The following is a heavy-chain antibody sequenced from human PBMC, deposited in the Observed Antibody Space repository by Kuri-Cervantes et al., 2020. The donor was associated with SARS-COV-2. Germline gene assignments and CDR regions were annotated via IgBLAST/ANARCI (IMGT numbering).Heavy chain of an antibody. D-gene: IGHD3-22*01. CDR2: INPSGGST. CDR1: GYTFTSYY. CDR3: ARPGYYYDSSGYFDY. J-gene: IGHJ4*02. V-gene: IGHV1-46*01. Sequence: ASVKVSCKASGYTFTSYYMHWVRQAPGQGLEWMGIINPSGGSTSYAQKFQGRVTMTRDTSTSTVYMELSSLRSDDTAVYYCARPGYYYDSSGYFDYWGQGTLVTDSS.